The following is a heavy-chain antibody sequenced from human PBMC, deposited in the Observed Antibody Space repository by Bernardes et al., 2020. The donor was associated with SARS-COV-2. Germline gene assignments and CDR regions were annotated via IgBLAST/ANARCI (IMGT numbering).Heavy chain of an antibody. Sequence: SETLSLTCTVSGGSISSGSYYWSWIRQPAAKGLEWIGRIYVGGSTNYNPSLKSRVTISVDTSKNQFSLKLSSVTAADTAVYYCAREGGNYALDVFDIWGQGTMVTVSS. D-gene: IGHD1-7*01. J-gene: IGHJ3*02. CDR1: GGSISSGSYY. CDR3: AREGGNYALDVFDI. CDR2: IYVGGST. V-gene: IGHV4-61*02.